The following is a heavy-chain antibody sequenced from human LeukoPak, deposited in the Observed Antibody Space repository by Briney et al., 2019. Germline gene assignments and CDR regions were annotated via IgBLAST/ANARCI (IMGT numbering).Heavy chain of an antibody. CDR2: INPSGGST. J-gene: IGHJ4*02. CDR3: ARRQYYYDSSGTFDRGLDY. CDR1: GYTFTSYY. D-gene: IGHD3-22*01. V-gene: IGHV1-46*01. Sequence: ASVKVSCKASGYTFTSYYMHWVRQAPGQGLEWMGIINPSGGSTSYAQKFQGRVTITRDTSTSTVYMELSSLRSEDTAVYYCARRQYYYDSSGTFDRGLDYWGQGTLVTVSS.